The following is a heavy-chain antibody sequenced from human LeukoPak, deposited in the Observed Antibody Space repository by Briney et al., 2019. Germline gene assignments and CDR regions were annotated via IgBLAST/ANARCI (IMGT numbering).Heavy chain of an antibody. CDR1: GFSFSSYG. D-gene: IGHD6-13*01. J-gene: IGHJ4*02. CDR2: ISYDGSKK. Sequence: QPGGSLRLSCAASGFSFSSYGMHWVRQAPGKGMGWVALISYDGSKKYYADSVKGRFTISTDNSTNTPYLQMNSLRAEDTAVYYCASPSLSRSWSFDYWGQGTLVTVSS. CDR3: ASPSLSRSWSFDY. V-gene: IGHV3-30*03.